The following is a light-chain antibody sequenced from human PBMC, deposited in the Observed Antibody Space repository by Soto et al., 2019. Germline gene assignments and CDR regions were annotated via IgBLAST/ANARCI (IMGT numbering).Light chain of an antibody. J-gene: IGLJ1*01. CDR1: ISDVGGYYY. Sequence: HSSLTQHSSVSGSPGQSITISCTGTISDVGGYYYVSWYQHHPGKAPKLLIYQVTSRPSGVSNRFSGSKSGNTASLTISGLQADHEADYFFTSYSSSDIFYVFGTGTKITVL. CDR3: TSYSSSDIFYV. CDR2: QVT. V-gene: IGLV2-14*01.